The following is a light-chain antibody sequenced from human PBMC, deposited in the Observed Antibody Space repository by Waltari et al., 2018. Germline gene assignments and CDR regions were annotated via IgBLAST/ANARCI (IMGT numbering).Light chain of an antibody. Sequence: DIQFTQSPSFMSASVGARVTITCRASQGISCYLAWYQQQPGNAPKLLIYAPSTLHSGVSTRFSCSASLTEFTRTIRCLEPEDFATYYCQQSSSYPQFGGGTKVEIK. CDR2: APS. J-gene: IGKJ4*01. CDR3: QQSSSYPQ. CDR1: QGISCY. V-gene: IGKV1-9*01.